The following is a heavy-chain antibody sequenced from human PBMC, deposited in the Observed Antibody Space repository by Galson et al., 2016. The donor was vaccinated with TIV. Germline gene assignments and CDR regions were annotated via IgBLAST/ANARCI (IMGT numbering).Heavy chain of an antibody. V-gene: IGHV4-31*03. CDR1: GGSISNGGYY. CDR3: ARWADSGSYYEYFQH. Sequence: TLSLTCNVSGGSISNGGYYWSWIRQHPGKGLEWIGNIYYSGSTDYNPSLKSRVAISVDTSKNQFSLRLSSVTAADTAMYYCARWADSGSYYEYFQHWGQGTQVTVS. CDR2: IYYSGST. D-gene: IGHD1-26*01. J-gene: IGHJ1*01.